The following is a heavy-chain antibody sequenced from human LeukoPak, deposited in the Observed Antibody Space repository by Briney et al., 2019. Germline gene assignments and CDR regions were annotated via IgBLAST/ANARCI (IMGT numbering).Heavy chain of an antibody. CDR1: GFTFSNFW. Sequence: GGSLRLSCTASGFTFSNFWMGWVRQAPGKGLEWVANIKQDETEKFYLGSVKGRFTISRDNSKNTLYLQMNSLRAEDTAVYYCARDIVQRPFDYWGQGTLVTVSS. CDR3: ARDIVQRPFDY. J-gene: IGHJ4*02. CDR2: IKQDETEK. V-gene: IGHV3-7*01. D-gene: IGHD3-16*02.